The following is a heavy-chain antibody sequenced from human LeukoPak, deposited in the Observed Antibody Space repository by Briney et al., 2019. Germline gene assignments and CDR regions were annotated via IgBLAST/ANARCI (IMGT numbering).Heavy chain of an antibody. J-gene: IGHJ3*02. Sequence: SETLSLTCTVSGGSISSSIYYWGWIRQPPGKGLEWIGSIYYSGSTYYNPSLKSRVTISVDTSKNQFSLKLSSVTAADTAVYYCALASSGAFDIWGQGTMVTVSS. CDR3: ALASSGAFDI. CDR1: GGSISSSIYY. V-gene: IGHV4-39*01. CDR2: IYYSGST.